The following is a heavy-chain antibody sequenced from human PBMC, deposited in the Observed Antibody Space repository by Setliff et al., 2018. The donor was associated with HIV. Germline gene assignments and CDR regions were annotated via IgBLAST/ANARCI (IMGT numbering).Heavy chain of an antibody. V-gene: IGHV4-59*08. CDR1: AGSISSYY. CDR2: VFYSGSA. J-gene: IGHJ4*02. D-gene: IGHD1-26*01. Sequence: SETLSLTCAVPAGSISSYYWSWIRQPPGKGLEWIGYVFYSGSANYNPSLKSRVTISVDTSKNQFSLKLTPVTAADTAEYYCARHGRLSGSYWGGGDYWGQGTLVTVSS. CDR3: ARHGRLSGSYWGGGDY.